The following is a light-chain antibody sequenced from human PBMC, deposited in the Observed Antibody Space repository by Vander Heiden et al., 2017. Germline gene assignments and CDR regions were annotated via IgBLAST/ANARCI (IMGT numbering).Light chain of an antibody. CDR1: NTDVGGYNY. V-gene: IGLV2-8*01. J-gene: IGLJ1*01. CDR3: SSYGGRNNYV. CDR2: EVT. Sequence: QSALTQPPSASGSPGQSVTIACTGTNTDVGGYNYVSWNQQSPGKAPKLIIYEVTKRPSGVPDRFSASKSGNTASLTVSGLQAEDEADYYCSSYGGRNNYVFGSGTKITVL.